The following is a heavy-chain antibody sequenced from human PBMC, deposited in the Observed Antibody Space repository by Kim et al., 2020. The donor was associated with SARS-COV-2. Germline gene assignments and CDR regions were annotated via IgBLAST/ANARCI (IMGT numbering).Heavy chain of an antibody. V-gene: IGHV4-30-4*01. J-gene: IGHJ5*02. Sequence: SETLSLTCTVSGGSISSGDYYWSWIRQPPGKGLEWIGYIYYSGSTYYNPSLKSRVTISVDTSKNQFSLKLSSVTAADTAVYYCAREPGFYSSSSLGNWFDPWGQGTLVTVSS. CDR3: AREPGFYSSSSLGNWFDP. CDR2: IYYSGST. CDR1: GGSISSGDYY. D-gene: IGHD6-6*01.